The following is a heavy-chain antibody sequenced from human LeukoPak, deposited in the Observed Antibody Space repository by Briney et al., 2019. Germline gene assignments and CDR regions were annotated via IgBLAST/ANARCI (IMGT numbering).Heavy chain of an antibody. CDR1: DFSFRTYS. D-gene: IGHD3-16*01. CDR3: ARVGVGDWGSVWDH. V-gene: IGHV3-48*02. CDR2: ISSGGGVT. J-gene: IGHJ4*02. Sequence: PGGSLRLSCGASDFSFRTYSMIWARQTPGTGLGGISYISSGGGVTHYAESVKGRFSISRDNAKNSLFLQMNRLKDEDTAVYYCARVGVGDWGSVWDHWGQGVRVTVSS.